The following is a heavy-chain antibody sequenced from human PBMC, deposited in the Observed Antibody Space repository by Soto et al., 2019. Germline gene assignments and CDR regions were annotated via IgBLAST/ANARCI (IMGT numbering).Heavy chain of an antibody. D-gene: IGHD3-10*01. Sequence: HLVQSGPEVKKPGASITVSCKTSGDTFTNFGLSWVRQAPGQGLEWMGWIATYNSNRNYAQKFQGRLTLTTDTSTSTAYMELKNLGYDETAVYYCARVVLGVVNWFDPWGQGTLVTVSS. CDR1: GDTFTNFG. V-gene: IGHV1-18*01. CDR2: IATYNSNR. CDR3: ARVVLGVVNWFDP. J-gene: IGHJ5*02.